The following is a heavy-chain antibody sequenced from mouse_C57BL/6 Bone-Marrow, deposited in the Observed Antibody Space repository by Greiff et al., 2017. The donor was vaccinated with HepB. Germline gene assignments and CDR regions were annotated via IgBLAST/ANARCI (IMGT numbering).Heavy chain of an antibody. CDR3: ALTGTLYYFDY. CDR2: INPYNGGT. V-gene: IGHV1-19*01. J-gene: IGHJ2*01. D-gene: IGHD4-1*01. Sequence: EVQLQQSGPVLVKPGASVKMSCKASGYTFTDYYMNWVKQSHGKSLEWIGVINPYNGGTSYNRKFKGKATLTVDKSSSTAYMELNSLTSEDSAVYYCALTGTLYYFDYWGQGTTLTVSS. CDR1: GYTFTDYY.